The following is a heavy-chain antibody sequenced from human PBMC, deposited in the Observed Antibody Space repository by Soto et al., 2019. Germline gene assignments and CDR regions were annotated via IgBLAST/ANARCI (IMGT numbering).Heavy chain of an antibody. CDR2: TRDKARGYTT. J-gene: IGHJ4*02. V-gene: IGHV3-72*01. CDR3: ARASGSGRYYYDY. CDR1: GFTFSDHY. D-gene: IGHD1-26*01. Sequence: PGGSLRLSCAASGFTFSDHYMDWVRQVPGKGLEWVGRTRDKARGYTTEYAAAVKGRFSISRDESRNSLYLQMNSLKTEDTAVYYCARASGSGRYYYDYWGQGALVTVSS.